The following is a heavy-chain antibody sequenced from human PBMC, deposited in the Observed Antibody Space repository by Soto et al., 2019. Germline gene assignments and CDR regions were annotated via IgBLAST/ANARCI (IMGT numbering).Heavy chain of an antibody. D-gene: IGHD3-10*01. J-gene: IGHJ4*02. CDR1: GYTFTSYA. CDR3: ARDMGFGLSDY. CDR2: INAGNGNT. V-gene: IGHV1-3*01. Sequence: QVQLVQSGAEVKKPGASVKVSCKASGYTFTSYAMHWVRQAPGQRLEWMGWINAGNGNTKYSQKFQGRVTITRDTAASTAYMELRSLRSEGTAVYYCARDMGFGLSDYWGQGTLVTVSS.